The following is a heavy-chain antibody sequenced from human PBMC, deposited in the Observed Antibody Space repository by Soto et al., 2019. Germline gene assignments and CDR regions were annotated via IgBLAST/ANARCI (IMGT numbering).Heavy chain of an antibody. Sequence: QVQLVESGGGVVQPGRSLRLSCAASGFTFSSYGMHWVRQAPGKGLEWVAAISYDGSNKYYADSVKGRFTISRDNSKNTLYLQMNSLRAEDTAVYYCAKEGRYSYVYNWFDPWGQGTLVTVSS. D-gene: IGHD5-18*01. J-gene: IGHJ5*02. CDR1: GFTFSSYG. CDR2: ISYDGSNK. V-gene: IGHV3-30*18. CDR3: AKEGRYSYVYNWFDP.